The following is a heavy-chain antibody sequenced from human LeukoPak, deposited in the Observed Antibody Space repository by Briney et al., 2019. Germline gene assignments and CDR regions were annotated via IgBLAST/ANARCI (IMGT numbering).Heavy chain of an antibody. CDR1: VGSISSSSAS. V-gene: IGHV4-39*01. J-gene: IGHJ4*02. Sequence: PSETLSLTCTVSVGSISSSSASWGWIRQPPGQGLEWIGSIYYSKNTYYNPSLKSRVTISADTSKNQFSLTLGSVSATDTAVYYCVSPRGFSYGYFDYWGQGTLVTVSS. CDR3: VSPRGFSYGYFDY. CDR2: IYYSKNT. D-gene: IGHD5-18*01.